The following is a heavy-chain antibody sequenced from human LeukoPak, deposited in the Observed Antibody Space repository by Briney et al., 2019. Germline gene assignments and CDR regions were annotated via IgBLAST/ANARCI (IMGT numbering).Heavy chain of an antibody. CDR2: ISYDGTNK. CDR3: ARDWILAAQPINFFDY. Sequence: GSLRLSRAASGFTFSSYGMHWVRQAPGKGLEWVAVISYDGTNKYYADSVKGRFTISRDNSKNTLYLQINSLRAEDTAVYYCARDWILAAQPINFFDYWGQGTLVTVSS. CDR1: GFTFSSYG. V-gene: IGHV3-30*03. D-gene: IGHD5-18*01. J-gene: IGHJ4*02.